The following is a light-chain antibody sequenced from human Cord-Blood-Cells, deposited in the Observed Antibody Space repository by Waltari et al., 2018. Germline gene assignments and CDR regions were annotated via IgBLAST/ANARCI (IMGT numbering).Light chain of an antibody. Sequence: QSALTQPRSVAGPPGPSVTISCTGTSRDVGGSHDVSWYQQHPGKAPKLMIYDVSKRPSGVPDRFSGSKSGNTASLTISGLQAEDEADYYCCSYAGSYFYVFGTGTKVTVL. CDR2: DVS. J-gene: IGLJ1*01. CDR3: CSYAGSYFYV. CDR1: SRDVGGSHD. V-gene: IGLV2-11*01.